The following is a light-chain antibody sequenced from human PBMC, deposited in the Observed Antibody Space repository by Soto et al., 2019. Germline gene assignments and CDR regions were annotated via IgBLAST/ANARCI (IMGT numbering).Light chain of an antibody. CDR2: GAS. J-gene: IGKJ5*01. Sequence: DIQMTQSPSTLPASVGDRVTITCRASQSIDRWLAWYQQRPGKAPKFLIYGASTLQSGVPSRFTGSGSGTDFTLTVNSLQPEDFATYYCQQSYSSPTTFGQGHDWRL. V-gene: IGKV1-5*01. CDR1: QSIDRW. CDR3: QQSYSSPTT.